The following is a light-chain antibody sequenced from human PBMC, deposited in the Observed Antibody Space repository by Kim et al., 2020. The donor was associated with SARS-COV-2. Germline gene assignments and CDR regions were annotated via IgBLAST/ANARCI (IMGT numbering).Light chain of an antibody. Sequence: SSELTQDPAVSVALGQTVRITCQGDSLRRYYASWYQQKPGQAPVLVIYGKNNRPSGIPDRFSGSSSGDTASLTITGAQAEDEADYYCNSRDSSGNHLGVFGGGTNLTVL. J-gene: IGLJ3*02. CDR3: NSRDSSGNHLGV. CDR1: SLRRYY. V-gene: IGLV3-19*01. CDR2: GKN.